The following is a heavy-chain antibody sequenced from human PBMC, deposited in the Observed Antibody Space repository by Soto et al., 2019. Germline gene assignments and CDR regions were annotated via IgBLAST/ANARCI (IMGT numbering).Heavy chain of an antibody. Sequence: SETLSLTCTVSGGSISSYYWSWIRQPPGKGLEWIGYIYYSGSTNYNPSLKSRVTISVDTSKNQFSLKLTSVTAADTAIYYCARFWTPDDYFDDWGQGTLVTVSS. CDR3: ARFWTPDDYFDD. V-gene: IGHV4-59*01. D-gene: IGHD1-1*01. CDR2: IYYSGST. J-gene: IGHJ4*02. CDR1: GGSISSYY.